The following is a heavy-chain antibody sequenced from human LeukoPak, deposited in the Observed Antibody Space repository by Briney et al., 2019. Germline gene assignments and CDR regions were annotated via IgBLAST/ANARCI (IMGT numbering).Heavy chain of an antibody. V-gene: IGHV1-46*01. D-gene: IGHD3-10*01. CDR1: GYTFTAYY. CDR2: INPSGGST. J-gene: IGHJ4*02. Sequence: ASVKVSCKASGYTFTAYYMHWVRQAPGQGLEWMGIINPSGGSTGYAQKFQGRVTMTRDTSTSTVYMELSSLRSEDTAVYYCARDFWFGELLSSGFDYWGQGTLVTVSS. CDR3: ARDFWFGELLSSGFDY.